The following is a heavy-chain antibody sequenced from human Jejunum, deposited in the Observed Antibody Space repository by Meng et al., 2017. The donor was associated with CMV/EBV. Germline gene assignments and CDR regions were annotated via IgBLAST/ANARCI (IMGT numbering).Heavy chain of an antibody. J-gene: IGHJ5*02. CDR3: ARDSGGGVNWFDP. CDR2: INPSGGTT. Sequence: SGYTVTSYNMHWVRQAPGQGPEWMGIINPSGGTTSYAQEFQGRVTMTRDTSTSTVYMELSSLRSEDTAVYYCARDSGGGVNWFDPWGQGTLVTVSS. CDR1: GYTVTSYN. V-gene: IGHV1-46*01. D-gene: IGHD3-16*01.